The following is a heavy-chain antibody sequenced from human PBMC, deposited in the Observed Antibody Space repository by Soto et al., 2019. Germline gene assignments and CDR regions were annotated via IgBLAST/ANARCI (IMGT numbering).Heavy chain of an antibody. V-gene: IGHV3-23*01. CDR3: AKLDVLPPHFWSGYPAVGLDY. CDR1: GFTFSSYA. Sequence: GGSLRLSCAASGFTFSSYAMSWVRQAPGKGLEWVSAISGSGGSTYYADSVKGRFTISRDNSKNTLYLQMNSLRAEDTAVYYCAKLDVLPPHFWSGYPAVGLDYWGQGTLVTVSS. D-gene: IGHD3-3*02. J-gene: IGHJ4*02. CDR2: ISGSGGST.